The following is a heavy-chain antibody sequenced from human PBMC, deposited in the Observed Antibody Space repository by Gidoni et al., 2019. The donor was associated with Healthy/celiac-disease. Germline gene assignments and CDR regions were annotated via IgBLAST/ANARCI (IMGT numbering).Heavy chain of an antibody. CDR1: GGSLSDYY. V-gene: IGHV4-34*01. J-gene: IGHJ6*02. D-gene: IGHD4-17*01. CDR3: ARGVKTTVFGEVRDFGMDV. Sequence: QVQLQQWGAGLLKPSETLSLTCAVYGGSLSDYYWNWIRQPPGKGLEWIGEINHSGSTNYTPSLKSRVTISVDTSKNQFSLRLSSVTAADTALYYCARGVKTTVFGEVRDFGMDVWGQGTTVTVAS. CDR2: INHSGST.